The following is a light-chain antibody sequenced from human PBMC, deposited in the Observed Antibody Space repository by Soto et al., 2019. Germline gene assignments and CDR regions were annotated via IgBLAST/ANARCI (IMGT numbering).Light chain of an antibody. J-gene: IGKJ1*01. CDR1: QGISNY. CDR2: AAS. V-gene: IGKV1-27*01. Sequence: DIQMTQSPSSLSASVGDRVTITCRASQGISNYLAWYQQKPGRVPTFLIYAASTVRWGVPSRFSGSGSGTEFTLTISSLQPEDVATYYWQKYDRVPWTFGQGTKVEIK. CDR3: QKYDRVPWT.